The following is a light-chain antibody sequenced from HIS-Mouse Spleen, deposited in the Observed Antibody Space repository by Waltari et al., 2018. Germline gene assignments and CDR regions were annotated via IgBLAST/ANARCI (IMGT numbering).Light chain of an antibody. CDR2: QDS. J-gene: IGLJ1*01. CDR1: KLGDKY. Sequence: SYELTQPPSVSVSPGQTASINCPGDKLGDKYACWYQQKPGQSPVLVIYQDSKRPSGIPERFSGSNSGNTATLTISGTQAMDEADYYCQAWDSSTYVFGTGTKVTVL. V-gene: IGLV3-1*01. CDR3: QAWDSSTYV.